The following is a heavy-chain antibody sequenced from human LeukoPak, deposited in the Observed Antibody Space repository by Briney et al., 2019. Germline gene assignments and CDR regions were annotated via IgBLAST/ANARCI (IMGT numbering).Heavy chain of an antibody. CDR3: ARESHCSSTSCFHYYYYYYGMDV. CDR2: ISSSSSYI. J-gene: IGHJ6*02. Sequence: GGSLRLSCAASGFTFSSYSMNWVRQAPGKGLEWVSSISSSSSYIYYADSVKGRFTISRDNAKNSLYLQMNSLRAEDTAVYYCARESHCSSTSCFHYYYYYYGMDVWGQGTTVTVSS. D-gene: IGHD2-2*01. V-gene: IGHV3-21*01. CDR1: GFTFSSYS.